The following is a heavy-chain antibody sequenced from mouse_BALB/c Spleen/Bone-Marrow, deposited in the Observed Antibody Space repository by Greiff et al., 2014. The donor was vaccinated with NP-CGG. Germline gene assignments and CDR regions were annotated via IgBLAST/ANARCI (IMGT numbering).Heavy chain of an antibody. Sequence: QVQLQQSGAELVRPGTSVKVSCKGSGYAFTNYLIEWVKQRSGQGLEWIGVINSGSGGTKYNEKFKGKATLTADKSSSTAYMQLSSLTSDDSAVYFWARAITDAMDYWGQGTSVTVSS. CDR3: ARAITDAMDY. V-gene: IGHV1-54*01. D-gene: IGHD2-4*01. CDR2: INSGSGGT. J-gene: IGHJ4*01. CDR1: GYAFTNYL.